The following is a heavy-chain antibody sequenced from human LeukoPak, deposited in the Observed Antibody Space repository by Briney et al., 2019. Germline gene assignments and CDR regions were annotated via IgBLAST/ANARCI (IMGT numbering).Heavy chain of an antibody. V-gene: IGHV3-9*01. CDR2: ISWNGGSI. J-gene: IGHJ5*02. CDR3: AKDENYDILTGPGWFDP. CDR1: GFTFDDYA. D-gene: IGHD3-9*01. Sequence: GRSLRLSCAASGFTFDDYAMHWVRQAPGKGLEWVSGISWNGGSIGYADSVKGRFTISRDNAKNSLYLQMNSLRAEDTALYYCAKDENYDILTGPGWFDPWGQGTLVTVSS.